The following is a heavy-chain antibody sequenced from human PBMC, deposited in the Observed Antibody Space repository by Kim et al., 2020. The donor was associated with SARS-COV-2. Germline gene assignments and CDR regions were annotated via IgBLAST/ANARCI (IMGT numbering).Heavy chain of an antibody. J-gene: IGHJ4*02. D-gene: IGHD1-26*01. CDR2: IYYSGST. Sequence: SETLSLTCTVSGGSISSSSYYWGWIRQPPGKGLEWIGSIYYSGSTYYNPSLKSRVTISVDTSKNQFSLKLSSVTAADTAVYYCARHRSGGSYSSFDYWGQGTLVTVSS. CDR3: ARHRSGGSYSSFDY. CDR1: GGSISSSSYY. V-gene: IGHV4-39*01.